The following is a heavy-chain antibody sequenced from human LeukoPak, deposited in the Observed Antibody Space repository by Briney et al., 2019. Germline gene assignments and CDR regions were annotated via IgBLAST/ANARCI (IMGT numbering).Heavy chain of an antibody. CDR3: ARDRTYYYDSSGPAPSGMDV. V-gene: IGHV3-66*01. D-gene: IGHD3-22*01. J-gene: IGHJ6*02. Sequence: GGSLRVSCAASGFTVSSNYMSWVRQAPGKGLEWVSVIYGGGGTYYADSVKGRFTISRDNSKNALYLQMNSLRAEGTAVYYCARDRTYYYDSSGPAPSGMDVWGQGTTVTVSS. CDR2: IYGGGGT. CDR1: GFTVSSNY.